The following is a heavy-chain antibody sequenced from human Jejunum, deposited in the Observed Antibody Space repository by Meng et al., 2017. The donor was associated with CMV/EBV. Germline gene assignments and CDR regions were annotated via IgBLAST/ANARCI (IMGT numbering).Heavy chain of an antibody. CDR3: AKTGDGFTFDY. CDR2: ITSRGGNT. CDR1: GFSFSNDV. D-gene: IGHD2-21*02. J-gene: IGHJ4*02. Sequence: CAASGFSFSNDVMSWVRWAPGKGLQWVSGITSRGGNTSYLASVNGRFTISRDNSKNTLYLQMNSLRAEDTAIYYCAKTGDGFTFDYWGQGTVVTVSS. V-gene: IGHV3-23*01.